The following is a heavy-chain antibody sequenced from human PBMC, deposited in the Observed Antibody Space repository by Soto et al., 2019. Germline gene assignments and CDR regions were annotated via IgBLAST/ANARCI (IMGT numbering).Heavy chain of an antibody. V-gene: IGHV1-46*03. CDR2: INPSGGST. CDR3: ARDLLVYSGYDLGWFDP. CDR1: GYTFTSYY. Sequence: ASVKVSCKASGYTFTSYYMHWVRQAPGQGLEWMGIINPSGGSTSYAQKFQGRVTMTRDTSTSTVYMELSSLRSEDTAVYYCARDLLVYSGYDLGWFDPWGQGTLVTVSS. D-gene: IGHD5-12*01. J-gene: IGHJ5*02.